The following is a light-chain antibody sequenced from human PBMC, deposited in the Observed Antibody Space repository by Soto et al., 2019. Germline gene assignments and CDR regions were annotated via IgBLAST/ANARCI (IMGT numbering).Light chain of an antibody. J-gene: IGKJ1*01. V-gene: IGKV1-5*01. CDR2: GAS. CDR3: QQYNNYPT. Sequence: DFPMTETPSILSASVGDRVTISCRASDSVSEWLAWNRQTPGKAPKLLIYGASTLERGVPFRFSGRGSGTNFPLTISSLHPDDSGTYYCQQYNNYPTFGQGTKVDIK. CDR1: DSVSEW.